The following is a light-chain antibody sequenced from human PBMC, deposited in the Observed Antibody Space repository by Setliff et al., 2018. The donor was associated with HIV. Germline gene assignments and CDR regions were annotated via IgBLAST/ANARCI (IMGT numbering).Light chain of an antibody. J-gene: IGLJ3*02. V-gene: IGLV7-46*01. CDR3: FLSYSAARRV. CDR1: TGAVTSGHY. Sequence: QAVVTQEPPLTVSPGGTVTLTCGSSTGAVTSGHYPYWFQQKPGQAPRTLIYDTNNKHSWTPARFSGSLLGGKAALTLSGAQPEDEAAYYCFLSYSAARRVFGGGTKVTVL. CDR2: DTN.